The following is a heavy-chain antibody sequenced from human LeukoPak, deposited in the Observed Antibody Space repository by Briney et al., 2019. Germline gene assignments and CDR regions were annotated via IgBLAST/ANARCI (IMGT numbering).Heavy chain of an antibody. D-gene: IGHD4-17*01. J-gene: IGHJ4*02. CDR1: GGPISSYY. Sequence: SETLSLTCTVSGGPISSYYWSWIRQPPGKGLEWIGYIYYSGSTNYNPSLKSRVTISVDTSKNQFSLKLSSVTAADTAVYYCAREFRTDYGDLYYFDYWGQGALVTVSS. CDR2: IYYSGST. V-gene: IGHV4-59*12. CDR3: AREFRTDYGDLYYFDY.